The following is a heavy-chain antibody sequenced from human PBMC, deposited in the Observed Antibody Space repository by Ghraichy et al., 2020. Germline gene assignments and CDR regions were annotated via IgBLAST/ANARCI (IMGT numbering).Heavy chain of an antibody. D-gene: IGHD2-2*02. J-gene: IGHJ6*03. CDR3: ARDYTDTQYYYYYYMDV. CDR1: GFTFSDYY. CDR2: ISSSGSTI. Sequence: LSLTCAASGFTFSDYYMSWIRQAPGKGLEWVSYISSSGSTIYYADSVKGRFTISRDNAKNSLYLQMNSLRAEDTAVYYCARDYTDTQYYYYYYMDVWGKGTTVTVSS. V-gene: IGHV3-11*01.